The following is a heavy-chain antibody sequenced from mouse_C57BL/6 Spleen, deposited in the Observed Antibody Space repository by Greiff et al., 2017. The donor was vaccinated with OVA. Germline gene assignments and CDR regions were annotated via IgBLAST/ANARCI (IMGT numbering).Heavy chain of an antibody. CDR2: IYPGDGDT. D-gene: IGHD3-2*02. V-gene: IGHV1-80*01. J-gene: IGHJ3*01. CDR3: ARRGAAQATGFAY. CDR1: GYAFSSYW. Sequence: QVQLQQSGAELVKPGASVKISCKASGYAFSSYWMNWVKQRPGKGLEWIGQIYPGDGDTNYNGKFKGKATLTADKSSSTAYMQLSSLTSEDSAVYFCARRGAAQATGFAYWGQGTLVTVSA.